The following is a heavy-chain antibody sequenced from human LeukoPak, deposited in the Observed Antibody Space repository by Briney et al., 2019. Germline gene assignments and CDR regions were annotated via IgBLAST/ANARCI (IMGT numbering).Heavy chain of an antibody. J-gene: IGHJ3*02. Sequence: PSETLSLTCTVSGSSISSYYWSWIRQPPGKGLEWIGYGHYSGSTFYNPSLNSRVTLSVDTSKNQFSLKLTSVTAADTAVYYCARWGEASALRVHAFDIWGQGTMVTVSS. V-gene: IGHV4-59*01. CDR2: GHYSGST. CDR3: ARWGEASALRVHAFDI. CDR1: GSSISSYY. D-gene: IGHD3-10*01.